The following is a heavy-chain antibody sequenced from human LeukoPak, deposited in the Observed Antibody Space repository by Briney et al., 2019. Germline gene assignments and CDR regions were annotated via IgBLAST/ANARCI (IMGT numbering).Heavy chain of an antibody. Sequence: GESLKISCKGSGYKFSDYWIGWVRQMPGKGLEWMGIIFPGDSDTRYSPSFQGQVTISADKTVSTASLHWNSLTASDAAMYYCARQSTSRVRAFDIWGQGTMVTVSS. CDR1: GYKFSDYW. V-gene: IGHV5-51*01. CDR2: IFPGDSDT. J-gene: IGHJ3*02. D-gene: IGHD2-2*01. CDR3: ARQSTSRVRAFDI.